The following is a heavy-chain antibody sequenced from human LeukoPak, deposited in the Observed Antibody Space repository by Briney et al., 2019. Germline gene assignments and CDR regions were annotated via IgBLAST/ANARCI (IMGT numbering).Heavy chain of an antibody. D-gene: IGHD6-19*01. J-gene: IGHJ4*02. CDR1: GGSINGYY. V-gene: IGHV4-59*08. CDR2: IHDSGTT. Sequence: PSETLSLTCTVSGGSINGYYWSWIRQPPGKGLEWIGYIHDSGTTNYNPSLKSRVTISLDTSRKQFSLKLSSVTATDTAVYYCARQTWHSSGWGYDYWGQGTLVTVSS. CDR3: ARQTWHSSGWGYDY.